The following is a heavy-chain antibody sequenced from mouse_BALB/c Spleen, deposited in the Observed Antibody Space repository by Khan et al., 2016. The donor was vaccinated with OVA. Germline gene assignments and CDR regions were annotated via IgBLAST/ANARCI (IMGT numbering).Heavy chain of an antibody. CDR2: ISSGGSYT. CDR3: ARQGVYYGISYYFDY. V-gene: IGHV5-6*01. CDR1: GFTFSSYG. J-gene: IGHJ2*01. Sequence: EVQLVESGGDLVKPGGSLKLSCAASGFTFSSYGMSWVRQTPDKRLEWVATISSGGSYTYYPASVKGRFTISRYNAKNTLYLQMSSLKSEDTAMYYCARQGVYYGISYYFDYWGQGTTLTVSS. D-gene: IGHD1-1*01.